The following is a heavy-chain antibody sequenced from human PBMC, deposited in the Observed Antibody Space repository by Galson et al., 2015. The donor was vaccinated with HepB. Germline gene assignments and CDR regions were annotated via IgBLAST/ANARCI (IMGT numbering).Heavy chain of an antibody. J-gene: IGHJ4*01. V-gene: IGHV4-34*01. CDR3: ARAGIAALVPLDY. CDR1: GGSFSGYY. CDR2: INHSGST. D-gene: IGHD6-13*01. Sequence: SETLSLTCAVYGGSFSGYYWSWIRQPPGKGLEWIGEINHSGSTNYNPSPKSRVTISVDTSKNQFSLKLSSVTAADTAVYYCARAGIAALVPLDYWGRGTLVTVSS.